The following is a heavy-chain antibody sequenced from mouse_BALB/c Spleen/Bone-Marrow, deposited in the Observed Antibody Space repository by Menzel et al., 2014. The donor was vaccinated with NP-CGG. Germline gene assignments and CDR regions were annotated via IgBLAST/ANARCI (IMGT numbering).Heavy chain of an antibody. Sequence: VQLKHSGAELVKPGASVKLSCSASGFNIKDTYIHWVKQRPEQGLEWIGRIDPANGNTKYDRKFQGKATVTADTSANTGYLQLSSLTSEDTAVYYCADLGDYWGQGTTLTVSS. CDR1: GFNIKDTY. J-gene: IGHJ2*01. V-gene: IGHV14-3*02. D-gene: IGHD4-1*01. CDR2: IDPANGNT. CDR3: ADLGDY.